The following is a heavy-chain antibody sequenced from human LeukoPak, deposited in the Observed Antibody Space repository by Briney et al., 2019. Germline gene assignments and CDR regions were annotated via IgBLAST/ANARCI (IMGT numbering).Heavy chain of an antibody. CDR3: ARVGTYYDFWSGYYSDY. J-gene: IGHJ4*02. CDR2: ISYDGSNK. Sequence: GGSLRLSCAASGFTFSSYGMHWVRQAPGKGLEWVAVISYDGSNKYYADSVKGRFTISRDNSKNTLYLQMNSLRAEDTAVYYCARVGTYYDFWSGYYSDYWGQGTLVTVSS. CDR1: GFTFSSYG. D-gene: IGHD3-3*01. V-gene: IGHV3-30*03.